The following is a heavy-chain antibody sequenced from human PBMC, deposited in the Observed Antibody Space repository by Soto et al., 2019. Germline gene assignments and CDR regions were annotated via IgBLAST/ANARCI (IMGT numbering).Heavy chain of an antibody. CDR3: ARGLPFRAASEGYYFDY. CDR2: INHSGST. Sequence: SETLSLTCAVYGGSFSGYYWSWIRPPPGKGLEWIGEINHSGSTNYNPSLKSRVTISVDTSKNQFSLKLSSVTAADTAVYYCARGLPFRAASEGYYFDYWGQGTLVTVSS. D-gene: IGHD6-13*01. V-gene: IGHV4-34*01. CDR1: GGSFSGYY. J-gene: IGHJ4*02.